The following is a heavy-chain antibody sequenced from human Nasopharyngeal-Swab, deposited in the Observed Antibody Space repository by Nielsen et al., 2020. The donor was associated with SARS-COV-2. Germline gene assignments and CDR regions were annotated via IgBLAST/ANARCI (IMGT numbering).Heavy chain of an antibody. V-gene: IGHV4-39*01. J-gene: IGHJ4*02. Sequence: ESLKISCTVSGGSISSSSYYWGWIRQPPGKGLEWIGSIYYSGSTYYNPSLKSRVTISVDMSKNQFSLKLSSVTAADTAVYYCSLHLFLPFLLVTVPYYFDYWGQGTLVTVSS. CDR2: IYYSGST. CDR1: GGSISSSSYY. CDR3: SLHLFLPFLLVTVPYYFDY. D-gene: IGHD4-23*01.